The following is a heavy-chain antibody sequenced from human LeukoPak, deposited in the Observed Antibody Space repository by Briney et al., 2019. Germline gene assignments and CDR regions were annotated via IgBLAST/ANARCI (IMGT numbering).Heavy chain of an antibody. CDR1: GFTFSSDW. V-gene: IGHV3-7*04. Sequence: PRGSLRLSCAASGFTFSSDWMTWVCQAPRKGLEWVANIYRDVSEKYYVDSVKGRFTFSRDNAKNSVSLQMNSLRAEDTAVYYCARGSSGSFDFGGQGTLVTVSS. D-gene: IGHD6-6*01. CDR2: IYRDVSEK. J-gene: IGHJ4*02. CDR3: ARGSSGSFDF.